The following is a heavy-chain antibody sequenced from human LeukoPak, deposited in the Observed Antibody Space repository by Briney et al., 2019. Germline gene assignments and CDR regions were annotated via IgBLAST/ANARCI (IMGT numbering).Heavy chain of an antibody. D-gene: IGHD4-23*01. CDR2: IKMKTDAGTT. Sequence: GGSLRLSCTDSGFTLSNAWMSGVREAPGKGLECGGRIKMKTDAGTTDYAITVEGRFTISIDRSKNTLNRPMNSLNTEDTAMYYCTTDSYVTPRTRVFNWFDPWGQGTLVTVSS. V-gene: IGHV3-15*01. J-gene: IGHJ5*02. CDR1: GFTLSNAW. CDR3: TTDSYVTPRTRVFNWFDP.